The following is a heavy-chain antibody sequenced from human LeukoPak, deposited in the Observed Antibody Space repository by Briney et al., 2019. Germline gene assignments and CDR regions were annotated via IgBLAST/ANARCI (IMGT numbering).Heavy chain of an antibody. CDR3: ARVLEYYYDSSGYPDY. CDR2: ISAYNGNT. J-gene: IGHJ4*02. Sequence: GASVKVSCKASGYTFTSYGISWVRQAPGQGLEWMGWISAYNGNTNYAQKLQGRVTMTTDTSTSTAYMELRSLRSDDTAVYYCARVLEYYYDSSGYPDYWGQGTLVTVSS. D-gene: IGHD3-22*01. CDR1: GYTFTSYG. V-gene: IGHV1-18*01.